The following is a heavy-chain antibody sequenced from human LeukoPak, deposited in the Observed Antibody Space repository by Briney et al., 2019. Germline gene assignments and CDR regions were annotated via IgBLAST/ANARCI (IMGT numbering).Heavy chain of an antibody. J-gene: IGHJ3*02. CDR2: INHSGST. V-gene: IGHV4-34*01. CDR1: GGSFSGYY. D-gene: IGHD3-22*01. CDR3: ARVPTYYDSSGYYGTDAFDI. Sequence: SETLSLTCAVYGGSFSGYYWSWIRQPPGKGLEWIGEINHSGSTNYNPSLKSRVTISVDTSKNQFSLKLSSVTAADTAVYYCARVPTYYDSSGYYGTDAFDIWGQGTMVTVSS.